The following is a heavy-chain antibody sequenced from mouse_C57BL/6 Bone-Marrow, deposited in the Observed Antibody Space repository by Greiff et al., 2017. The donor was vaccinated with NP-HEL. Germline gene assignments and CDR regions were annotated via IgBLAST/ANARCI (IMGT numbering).Heavy chain of an antibody. D-gene: IGHD2-4*01. CDR3: TRLRDYDGGSY. J-gene: IGHJ3*01. Sequence: EVQRVESGGGLVQPGGSLKLSCAASGFTFSDYYMNWVRQTPEQRLEWVAYICNGSGSTYYLDTLKGQFTISIDHAKNTLYLQMSRLKSADTAVYYRTRLRDYDGGSYWGQGTLVTVSA. V-gene: IGHV5-12*01. CDR1: GFTFSDYY. CDR2: ICNGSGST.